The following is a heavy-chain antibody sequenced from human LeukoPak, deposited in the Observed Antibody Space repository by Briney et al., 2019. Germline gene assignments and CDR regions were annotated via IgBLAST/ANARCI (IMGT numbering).Heavy chain of an antibody. J-gene: IGHJ4*02. CDR2: IYYSGST. CDR1: GGSISSSSYY. D-gene: IGHD3-10*01. Sequence: PSETLSLTCTVAGGSISSSSYYWGWLRQPPGKGLEGTGSIYYSGSTYYHPSRKGRFTISVDTSKNQFSLQLSSVTAADPAVYYCARVVLYYYGSGFEGYFDYWGQGTLVTVSS. V-gene: IGHV4-39*01. CDR3: ARVVLYYYGSGFEGYFDY.